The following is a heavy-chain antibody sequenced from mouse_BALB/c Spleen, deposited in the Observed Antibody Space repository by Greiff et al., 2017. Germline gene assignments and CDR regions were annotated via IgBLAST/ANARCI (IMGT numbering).Heavy chain of an antibody. V-gene: IGHV10-3*03. J-gene: IGHJ4*01. Sequence: DVQLQESGGGLVQPKGSLKLSCAASGFTFNTYAMHWVCQAPGKGLEWVARIRSKSNNYATYYADSVKDRFTISRDDSQSMLYLQMNNLKTEDTAMYYCVREGGNYYAMDYWGQGTSVTVSS. CDR1: GFTFNTYA. CDR2: IRSKSNNYAT. CDR3: VREGGNYYAMDY. D-gene: IGHD2-1*01.